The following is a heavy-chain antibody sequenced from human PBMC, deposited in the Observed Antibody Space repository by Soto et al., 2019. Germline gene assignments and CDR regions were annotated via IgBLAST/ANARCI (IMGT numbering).Heavy chain of an antibody. CDR1: GGSISSSSYY. CDR3: ASTYSSSWYVSGYYYGMDV. V-gene: IGHV4-39*01. J-gene: IGHJ6*02. Sequence: SETLSLTCTVSGGSISSSSYYWGWIRQPPGKGLEWIGSIYYSGSTYYNPSLKSRVTISVDTSKNQFSLKLSSVTAADTAVYYCASTYSSSWYVSGYYYGMDVWGQGTTVTVSS. D-gene: IGHD6-13*01. CDR2: IYYSGST.